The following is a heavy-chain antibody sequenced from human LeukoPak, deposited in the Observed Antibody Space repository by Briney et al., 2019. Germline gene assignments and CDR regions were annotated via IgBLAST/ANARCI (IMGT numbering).Heavy chain of an antibody. Sequence: PSQTLSLTCAVSGGSISSGGYSWSWIRQPPGKGLEWIGYIYQSGSTYDNPSLKSRLTISVDRSKNQFSLKLSAVTVADPALYYCGRGGIEAAASGIEYWGQGTLVTVSS. J-gene: IGHJ4*02. V-gene: IGHV4-30-2*01. CDR3: GRGGIEAAASGIEY. D-gene: IGHD6-13*01. CDR1: GGSISSGGYS. CDR2: IYQSGST.